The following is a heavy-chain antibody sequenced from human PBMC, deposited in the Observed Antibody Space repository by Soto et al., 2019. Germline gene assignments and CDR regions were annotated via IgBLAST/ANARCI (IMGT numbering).Heavy chain of an antibody. CDR2: ISSSGDGT. J-gene: IGHJ1*01. CDR1: GFTFSNYG. Sequence: EVQLLESGGGLVQPGGSLRLSCAASGFTFSNYGMTWVRQAPGKGLEWVPAISSSGDGTYYADSVKGRFTISRDNSKDTLYLQMNSLRGEDTAIYYCAKDRGGTVFEYFQYWGQGTLVTVSS. V-gene: IGHV3-23*01. CDR3: AKDRGGTVFEYFQY. D-gene: IGHD1-26*01.